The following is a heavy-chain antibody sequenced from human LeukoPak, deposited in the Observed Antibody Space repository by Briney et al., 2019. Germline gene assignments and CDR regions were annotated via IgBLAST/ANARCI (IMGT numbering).Heavy chain of an antibody. CDR3: ARGIMITFGGETYFDY. CDR1: GYTFTGYY. CDR2: INPNSGGT. V-gene: IGHV1-2*06. D-gene: IGHD3-16*01. J-gene: IGHJ4*02. Sequence: ASVKVSCKASGYTFTGYYMHWVRQAPGQGLEWMGRINPNSGGTNYAQKFQGRVTMTRDTSISTAYMELSRLRSDDTAVYYCARGIMITFGGETYFDYWGQGTLVTVSS.